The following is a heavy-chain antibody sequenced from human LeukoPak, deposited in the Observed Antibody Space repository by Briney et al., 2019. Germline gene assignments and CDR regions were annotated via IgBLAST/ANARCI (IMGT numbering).Heavy chain of an antibody. CDR3: ARDLLPMTKAGVVND. CDR2: VLPIFGIT. D-gene: IGHD3-3*01. CDR1: GGSFSSYG. J-gene: IGHJ4*02. V-gene: IGHV1-69*13. Sequence: SVKVSCKASGGSFSSYGISWVRQGPGQGLEWMGGVLPIFGITNYAQRFQGRVTITADESRSTAYMELSSLTSDDTAVYYCARDLLPMTKAGVVNDWGQGSLVIVPA.